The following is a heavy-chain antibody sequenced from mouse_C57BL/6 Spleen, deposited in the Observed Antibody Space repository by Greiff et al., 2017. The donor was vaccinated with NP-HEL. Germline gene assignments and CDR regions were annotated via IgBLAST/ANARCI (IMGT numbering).Heavy chain of an antibody. V-gene: IGHV1-55*01. J-gene: IGHJ1*03. CDR2: IYPGSGST. CDR1: GYTFTSYW. D-gene: IGHD2-3*01. CDR3: ATLYDGYDEGYFDV. Sequence: VQLQQSGAELVKPGASVKMSCKASGYTFTSYWITWVKQRPGQGLEWIGDIYPGSGSTNYNEKFKSKATLTVDTSSSTAYMQLSSLTSEDSAVYYCATLYDGYDEGYFDVWGTGTTVTVSS.